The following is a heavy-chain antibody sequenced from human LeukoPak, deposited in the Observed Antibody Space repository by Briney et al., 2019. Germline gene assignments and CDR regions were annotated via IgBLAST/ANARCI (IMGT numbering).Heavy chain of an antibody. D-gene: IGHD6-13*01. J-gene: IGHJ3*02. Sequence: ASVKVSCKASGYTFTGYYMHWVRQAPGQGLEWMGWISAYNGNTNYAQKLQGRVTMTTDTSTSTAYMELRSLRSDDTAVYYCARDIAAANPAFDIWGQGTMVTVSS. V-gene: IGHV1-18*04. CDR2: ISAYNGNT. CDR1: GYTFTGYY. CDR3: ARDIAAANPAFDI.